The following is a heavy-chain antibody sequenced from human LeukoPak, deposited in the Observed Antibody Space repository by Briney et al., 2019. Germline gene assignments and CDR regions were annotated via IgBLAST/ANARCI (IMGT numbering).Heavy chain of an antibody. CDR1: GGSVSRYS. Sequence: KASETLSLTCSVSGGSVSRYSWSWIRQSAAKGLEWIGRVYTSGSTNYNPSLKSRVTMSIDTSKNQFSLNLSSVTAADAAVYYCAKSVVPAATFDSWGQGTLVTVSS. CDR2: VYTSGST. J-gene: IGHJ4*02. V-gene: IGHV4-4*07. CDR3: AKSVVPAATFDS. D-gene: IGHD2-2*01.